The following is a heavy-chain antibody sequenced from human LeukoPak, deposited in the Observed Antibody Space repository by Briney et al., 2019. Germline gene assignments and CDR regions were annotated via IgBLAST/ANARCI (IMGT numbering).Heavy chain of an antibody. J-gene: IGHJ6*03. CDR3: ARQIYGWGYYYYYMDV. D-gene: IGHD3-10*01. Sequence: SETLSLTCTVSGGSIGTYYWGWIRQPPGKGLEWIGSIYYSGSTYYNPSLKSRVTISVDTSKNQFSLKLSSVTAADTAVYYCARQIYGWGYYYYYMDVWGKGTTVTISS. V-gene: IGHV4-39*01. CDR1: GGSIGTYY. CDR2: IYYSGST.